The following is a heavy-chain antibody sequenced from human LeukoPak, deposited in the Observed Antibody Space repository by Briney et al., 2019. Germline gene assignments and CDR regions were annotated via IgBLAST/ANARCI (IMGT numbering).Heavy chain of an antibody. D-gene: IGHD3-10*01. J-gene: IGHJ3*02. V-gene: IGHV4-59*01. CDR2: ISYSGST. CDR3: ALLSIQDAFDI. CDR1: GGSISSYY. Sequence: PSETLSLTCTVSGGSISSYYWSWIRQPPGKGLEWIGYISYSGSTNYNPSLESRVTISVDTSKNQFSLKLSSVTAADTAVYYCALLSIQDAFDIWGQGTMVTVSS.